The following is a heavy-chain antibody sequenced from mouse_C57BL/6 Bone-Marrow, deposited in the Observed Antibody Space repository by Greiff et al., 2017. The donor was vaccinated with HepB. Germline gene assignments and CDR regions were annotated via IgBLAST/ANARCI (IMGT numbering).Heavy chain of an antibody. CDR3: ARPYYGDWYFDV. D-gene: IGHD1-1*01. Sequence: VKLQQSGAELVKPGASVKLSCKASGYTFTSYWMQWVKQRPGQGLEWIGEIDPSDSYTNYNQKFKGKATLTVDTSSSTAYMQLSSLTSEDSAVYYCARPYYGDWYFDVWGTGTTVTVSS. V-gene: IGHV1-50*01. J-gene: IGHJ1*03. CDR1: GYTFTSYW. CDR2: IDPSDSYT.